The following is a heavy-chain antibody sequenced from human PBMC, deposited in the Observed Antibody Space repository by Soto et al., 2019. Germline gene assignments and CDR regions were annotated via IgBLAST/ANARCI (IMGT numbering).Heavy chain of an antibody. CDR1: GGTFSGYA. D-gene: IGHD1-20*01. CDR3: ARDPRSITGTTSSEDFQH. Sequence: QAQLMQSGAEVKKPGSSVKVSCKASGGTFSGYAISWVRQAPAQWLEWMGGIVPLLGITNYAQKFQGRITIAADEYTGTAYMDLRSLRSEDTAVYYCARDPRSITGTTSSEDFQHWGQGTLVSVSS. CDR2: IVPLLGIT. V-gene: IGHV1-69*01. J-gene: IGHJ1*01.